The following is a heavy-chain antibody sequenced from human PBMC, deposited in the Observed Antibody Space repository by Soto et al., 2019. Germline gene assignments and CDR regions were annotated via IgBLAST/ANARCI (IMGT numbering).Heavy chain of an antibody. D-gene: IGHD3-9*01. J-gene: IGHJ4*02. CDR3: AHSRGYYDILTGYYTSPYFDY. Sequence: QITLKESGPTLVKPTQTLTLTCTFSGFSLSTSGVGVGWIRQPPGKALEWLALIYWDDDKRYSPSLKSRLTITMGTSKNQVVLTMTNMDPVDTATYYCAHSRGYYDILTGYYTSPYFDYWGQGTLVTVSS. V-gene: IGHV2-5*02. CDR1: GFSLSTSGVG. CDR2: IYWDDDK.